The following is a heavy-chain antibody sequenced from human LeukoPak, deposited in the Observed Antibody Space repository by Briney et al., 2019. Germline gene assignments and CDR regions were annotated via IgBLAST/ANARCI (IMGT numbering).Heavy chain of an antibody. Sequence: GGSLRLSCAASGITFSSYGMSWVRQAPGKGLEWVSAISGSGGSTYYADSVKGRFTTSRDNSKNTLYLQMNSLRAEDTAVYYCARDPTRDGYNYGKFDYWGQGTPVTVSS. CDR3: ARDPTRDGYNYGKFDY. D-gene: IGHD5-24*01. V-gene: IGHV3-23*01. J-gene: IGHJ4*02. CDR2: ISGSGGST. CDR1: GITFSSYG.